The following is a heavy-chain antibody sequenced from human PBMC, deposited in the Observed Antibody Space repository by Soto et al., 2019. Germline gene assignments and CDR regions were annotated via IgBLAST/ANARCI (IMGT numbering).Heavy chain of an antibody. CDR2: IIPIFGTA. CDR1: GGTFSSYA. D-gene: IGHD6-6*01. CDR3: ARGIAARYDAFDI. Sequence: ASVKVSCKASGGTFSSYAISWVGQAPGQGLEWMGGIIPIFGTANYAQKFQGRVTITADKSTSTAYMELSSLRSEDTAVYYCARGIAARYDAFDIWGQGTMVTVSS. J-gene: IGHJ3*02. V-gene: IGHV1-69*06.